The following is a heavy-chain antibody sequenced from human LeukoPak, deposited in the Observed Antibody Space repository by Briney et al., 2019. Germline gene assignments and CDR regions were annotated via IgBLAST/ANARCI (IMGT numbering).Heavy chain of an antibody. Sequence: NPSETLSLTCTVSGGSISSGGYYWSWIRQHPGKGLEWIGYIYYSGSTYYNPSLKSRVTISVDTSKNQFSLKLSSVTAADTAVYYCARGNGYSSSWYDYYYYYYGMDVWGQGTTVTVSS. J-gene: IGHJ6*02. CDR1: GGSISSGGYY. D-gene: IGHD6-13*01. V-gene: IGHV4-31*03. CDR2: IYYSGST. CDR3: ARGNGYSSSWYDYYYYYYGMDV.